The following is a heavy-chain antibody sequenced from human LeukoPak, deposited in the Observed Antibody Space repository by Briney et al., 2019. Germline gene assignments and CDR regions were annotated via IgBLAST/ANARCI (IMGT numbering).Heavy chain of an antibody. CDR1: GFSFSSYS. V-gene: IGHV3-21*01. Sequence: KIGGSLRLSCAASGFSFSSYSMNRVRQAPGKGLEWVSSISSSSSYIYYADSVKGRSTISRDNAKNSLYLQMNSLRAEDTAVYYCARGSSGLYFDYWGQGTLVTVSS. CDR2: ISSSSSYI. D-gene: IGHD6-19*01. J-gene: IGHJ4*02. CDR3: ARGSSGLYFDY.